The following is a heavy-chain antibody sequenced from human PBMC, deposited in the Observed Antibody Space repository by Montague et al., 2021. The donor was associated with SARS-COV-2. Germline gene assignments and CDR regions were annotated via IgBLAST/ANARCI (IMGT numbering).Heavy chain of an antibody. Sequence: SLRLSCAASGFTISSHAMSWVRQAPGKGLQWVSAIDSDGTTNYADPVKGRFTISRDNSKNTLYLQMDSLRVDDSAVYYCAMVDWYSSSNYWGQGTLVTVSS. D-gene: IGHD6-13*01. CDR3: AMVDWYSSSNY. J-gene: IGHJ4*02. V-gene: IGHV3-23*01. CDR1: GFTISSHA. CDR2: IDSDGTT.